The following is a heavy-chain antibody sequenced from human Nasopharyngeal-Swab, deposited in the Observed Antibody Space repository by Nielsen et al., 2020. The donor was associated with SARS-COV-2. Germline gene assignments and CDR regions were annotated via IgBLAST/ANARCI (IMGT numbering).Heavy chain of an antibody. V-gene: IGHV3-7*01. D-gene: IGHD2-2*01. Sequence: GESLKISCAASGFTFSSYWMSWVCQAPGKGLEWVANIKQDGSEKYYVDSVKGRFTISRDNAKNSLYLQMNSLRAEDTAVYYCARGQVVPAAIRYNWFDPWGQGTLVTVSS. J-gene: IGHJ5*02. CDR1: GFTFSSYW. CDR3: ARGQVVPAAIRYNWFDP. CDR2: IKQDGSEK.